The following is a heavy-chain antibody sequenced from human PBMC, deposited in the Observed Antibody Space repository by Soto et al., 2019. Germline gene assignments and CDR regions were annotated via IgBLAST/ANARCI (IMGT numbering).Heavy chain of an antibody. J-gene: IGHJ5*02. CDR1: GGSISSSSYY. D-gene: IGHD3-9*01. Sequence: SSETLSLTCTVSGGSISSSSYYWGWIRQPPGKGLEWIGSIYYSGSTYYNPSLKSRVTISVDTSKNQFSLKLSSVTAADTAVYYCARGLYDILTGYYNVIQRNWFDPLGQGTLVTVSS. V-gene: IGHV4-39*01. CDR2: IYYSGST. CDR3: ARGLYDILTGYYNVIQRNWFDP.